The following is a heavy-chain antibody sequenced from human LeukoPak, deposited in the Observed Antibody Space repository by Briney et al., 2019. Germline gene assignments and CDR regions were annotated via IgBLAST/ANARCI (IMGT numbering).Heavy chain of an antibody. V-gene: IGHV4-38-2*01. CDR2: IYHSGST. CDR1: GYSISSGYY. CDR3: ARRDQRSWFDP. D-gene: IGHD2-2*01. J-gene: IGHJ5*02. Sequence: PSETLSLTCAVSGYSISSGYYWGWLRQPPGKGLEWIGNIYHSGSTYYNPSLKSRVTISLDTSKNQFSLKLSSVTAADTAMYYCARRDQRSWFDPWGQGTLVTVSS.